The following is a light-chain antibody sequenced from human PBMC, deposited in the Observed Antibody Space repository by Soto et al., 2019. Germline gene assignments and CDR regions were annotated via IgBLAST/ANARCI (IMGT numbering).Light chain of an antibody. J-gene: IGKJ1*01. V-gene: IGKV3-15*01. CDR1: QSVRSN. CDR2: GAS. Sequence: EIVMTQYPATLSVSPGERDTLSCRAIQSVRSNLAWYQQKPGQSPRLLIYGASTRATGIPARFSGSGSGPQFTLTSRRRQSEDFAVYDWQQYNNWPPSWTFGQGTKVDIE. CDR3: QQYNNWPPSWT.